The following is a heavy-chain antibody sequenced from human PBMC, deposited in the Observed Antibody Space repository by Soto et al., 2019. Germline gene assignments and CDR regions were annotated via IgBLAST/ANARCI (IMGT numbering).Heavy chain of an antibody. CDR3: ARDYKGSVAANDAFDI. D-gene: IGHD2-15*01. CDR2: IYYSGST. CDR1: GGSISSGGYY. J-gene: IGHJ3*02. Sequence: SETLSLTCTVSGGSISSGGYYWSWIRQHPGKGLEWIGYIYYSGSTYYSPSLKSRVTISVDTSKNQFSLKLSSVTAADTAVYYCARDYKGSVAANDAFDIWGQGTMVTVSS. V-gene: IGHV4-31*03.